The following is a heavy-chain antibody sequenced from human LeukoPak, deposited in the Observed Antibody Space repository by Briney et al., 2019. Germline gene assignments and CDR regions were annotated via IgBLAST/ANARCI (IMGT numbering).Heavy chain of an antibody. CDR2: ISSSSSYI. D-gene: IGHD1-26*01. V-gene: IGHV3-21*01. J-gene: IGHJ4*02. CDR1: GFTLSSYS. Sequence: GGSLRLSCAASGFTLSSYSMNWVRQAPGKGLEWVSSISSSSSYIYYADSVKGRFTISRDNANNSLYLQMNSLRAEDTAVYYCARDSPTRFAYWGQGTLVTVSS. CDR3: ARDSPTRFAY.